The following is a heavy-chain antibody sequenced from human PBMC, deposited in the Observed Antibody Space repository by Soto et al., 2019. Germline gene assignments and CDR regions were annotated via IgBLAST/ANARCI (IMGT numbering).Heavy chain of an antibody. J-gene: IGHJ5*02. D-gene: IGHD2-15*01. CDR3: ARAQAVVVVEGWFDP. CDR1: GGSISSGGYY. V-gene: IGHV4-31*03. Sequence: SETLSLTCTVSGGSISSGGYYWSWIRQHPGKGLEWIGYIYYSGSTYYNPSLKSRVTISVDTSKNQFSLKLSSVTAADTAVYYCARAQAVVVVEGWFDPWGQGTLVTVSS. CDR2: IYYSGST.